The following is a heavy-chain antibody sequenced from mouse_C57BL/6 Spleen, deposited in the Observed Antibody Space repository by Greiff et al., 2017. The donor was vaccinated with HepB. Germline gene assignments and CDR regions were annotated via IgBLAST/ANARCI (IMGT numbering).Heavy chain of an antibody. CDR3: ARGNTTVVATDY. V-gene: IGHV1-50*01. Sequence: QVQLQQSGAELVKPGASVKLSCKASGYTFTSYWMQWVKQRPGQGLEWIGEIDPSDSYTNYNQKFKGKSTLTVDTSSSTAYMQLSSLTSEDSAVYYCARGNTTVVATDYWGQGTTLTVSS. CDR1: GYTFTSYW. J-gene: IGHJ2*01. CDR2: IDPSDSYT. D-gene: IGHD1-1*01.